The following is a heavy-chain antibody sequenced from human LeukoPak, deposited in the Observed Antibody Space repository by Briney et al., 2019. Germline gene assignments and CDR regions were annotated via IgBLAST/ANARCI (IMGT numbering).Heavy chain of an antibody. CDR2: ISAYNGNT. CDR1: GYTFTSYG. D-gene: IGHD5-18*01. CDR3: ARVTDTAMVIYYYYYYYMDV. Sequence: ASVKVSCKASGYTFTSYGISWVRQAPGQGLEWMGWISAYNGNTNYAQKLQGRVTMTTDTSTSTAYMELRSLRSDDTAVYYCARVTDTAMVIYYYYYYYMDVWGKGTTVTVSS. J-gene: IGHJ6*03. V-gene: IGHV1-18*01.